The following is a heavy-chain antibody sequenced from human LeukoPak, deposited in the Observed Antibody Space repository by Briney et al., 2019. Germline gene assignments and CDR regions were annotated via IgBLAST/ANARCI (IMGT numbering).Heavy chain of an antibody. CDR2: ISGSGRTT. Sequence: GGSLRLSCVGSGFSLSSYEMNWVRQAPGKGLEWVSYISGSGRTTYYADSVKGRFTISRDNAKNSLYLQMNSLRAEDTAVYCCAREYTSSFDYWGQGTLVTVSS. CDR1: GFSLSSYE. D-gene: IGHD6-6*01. J-gene: IGHJ4*02. CDR3: AREYTSSFDY. V-gene: IGHV3-48*03.